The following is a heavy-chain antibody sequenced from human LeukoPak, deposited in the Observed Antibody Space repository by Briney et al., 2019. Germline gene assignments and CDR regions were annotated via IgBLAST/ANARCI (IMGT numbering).Heavy chain of an antibody. J-gene: IGHJ4*02. CDR2: IKSKTDDGTT. CDR1: GFTFSNAW. V-gene: IGHV3-15*01. D-gene: IGHD1-26*01. CDR3: TTGLGATPY. Sequence: GGSLRLSCAASGFTFSNAWMSWVRQAPGKGLEWVGRIKSKTDDGTTDYAAPVKGRFTISRDDSKNTLYLQMNSLKTEDTAVYYCTTGLGATPYWGQGTLVTVSS.